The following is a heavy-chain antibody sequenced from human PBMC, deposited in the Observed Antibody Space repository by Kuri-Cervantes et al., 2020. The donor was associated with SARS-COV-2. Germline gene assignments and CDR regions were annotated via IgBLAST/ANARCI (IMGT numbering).Heavy chain of an antibody. V-gene: IGHV4-38-2*01. Sequence: SETLSLTCAVSGFSISRGYYWGWIRQPPGKGLEWIGTIYHSGSPYYNPSLKSRVTISLDTSKNLFSLRLSSVTAADTAVYYCAKHDYGDYGTFDYWGQGTLVTVSS. D-gene: IGHD4-17*01. J-gene: IGHJ4*02. CDR2: IYHSGSP. CDR3: AKHDYGDYGTFDY. CDR1: GFSISRGYY.